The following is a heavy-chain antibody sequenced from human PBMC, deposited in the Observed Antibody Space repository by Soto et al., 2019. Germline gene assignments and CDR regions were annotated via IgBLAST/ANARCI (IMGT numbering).Heavy chain of an antibody. CDR2: IFWNDER. J-gene: IGHJ4*02. CDR3: ARALREGLPIYYFDS. V-gene: IGHV2-26*01. D-gene: IGHD1-26*01. CDR1: GFALSKARMG. Sequence: QVTLKESGPVLVKPTETLTLTCTVSGFALSKARMGVSWIRQPPGKALEWLAHIFWNDERSYNTSLKSRLTTSTDTSKSRVVLTMANVEPVDTGTYFCARALREGLPIYYFDSWGQGTLVTVSS.